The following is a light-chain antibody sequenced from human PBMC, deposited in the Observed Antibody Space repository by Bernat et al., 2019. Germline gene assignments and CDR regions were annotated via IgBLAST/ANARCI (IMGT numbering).Light chain of an antibody. Sequence: QSVLTQPPSVSGAPGQRVTISCTGSSSNIGAGYDVHWYQQLPGTAPKLLIYGNSNRPSGVPDQFSGSKSGTSASLAITGLQAEDEADYYCQSYDRSLSGSVFGGGTKLTVL. CDR3: QSYDRSLSGSV. J-gene: IGLJ2*01. V-gene: IGLV1-40*01. CDR2: GNS. CDR1: SSNIGAGYD.